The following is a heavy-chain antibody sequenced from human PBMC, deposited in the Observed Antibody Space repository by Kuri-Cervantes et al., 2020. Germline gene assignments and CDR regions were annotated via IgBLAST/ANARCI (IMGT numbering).Heavy chain of an antibody. Sequence: ASVKVSCKASGYTFTSYAMSWVRQAPGQGLEWMGWINTNTGNPTYAQGFTGRFVFSLDTSVSTAYLQINSLKAEDTAVYYCAGGSYYYYYYYGMDVWGQGTTVTVSS. V-gene: IGHV7-4-1*02. D-gene: IGHD1-26*01. CDR2: INTNTGNP. CDR1: GYTFTSYA. CDR3: AGGSYYYYYYYGMDV. J-gene: IGHJ6*02.